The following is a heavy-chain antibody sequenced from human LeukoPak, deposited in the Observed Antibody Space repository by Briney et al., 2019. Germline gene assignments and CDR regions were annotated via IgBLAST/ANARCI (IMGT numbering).Heavy chain of an antibody. J-gene: IGHJ4*02. Sequence: ASVKVSCKASVYTFTNYYIHWVRQSPGQGLEWMGWINPNSGGTNYAQKFQGRGTMTRDTSISTAYMELSRLTSDDTAVYYCAKDAIVSDYSNSDYWGQGTLVTVSS. CDR3: AKDAIVSDYSNSDY. V-gene: IGHV1-2*02. CDR1: VYTFTNYY. CDR2: INPNSGGT. D-gene: IGHD4-11*01.